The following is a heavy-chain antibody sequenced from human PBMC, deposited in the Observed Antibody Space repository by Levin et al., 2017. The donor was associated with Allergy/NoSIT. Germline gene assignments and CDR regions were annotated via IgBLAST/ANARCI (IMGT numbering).Heavy chain of an antibody. D-gene: IGHD3-10*01. Sequence: ASVKVSCKASGGTFSSYAISWVRQAPGQGLEWMGGIIPIFGTANYAQKFQGRVTITADKSTSTAYMELSSLRSEDTAVYYCARDMGHYYGSGSYVFDYWGQGTLVTVSS. V-gene: IGHV1-69*06. CDR2: IIPIFGTA. CDR1: GGTFSSYA. J-gene: IGHJ4*02. CDR3: ARDMGHYYGSGSYVFDY.